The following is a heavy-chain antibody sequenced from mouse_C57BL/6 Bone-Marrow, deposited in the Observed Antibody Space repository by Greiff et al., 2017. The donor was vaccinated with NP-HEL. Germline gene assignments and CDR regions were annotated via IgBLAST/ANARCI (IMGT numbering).Heavy chain of an antibody. CDR3: ARSTTGD. J-gene: IGHJ3*01. V-gene: IGHV1-19*01. CDR1: GYTFTDYY. D-gene: IGHD1-1*01. CDR2: LNPYNGGT. Sequence: EVQLQQSGPVLVKPGASVKMSCKASGYTFTDYYMNWVKQSPGQSLEWIGVLNPYNGGTSYNQKFKGKATLTVDKSSSTAYMELNSLTSEDSAVYYCARSTTGDWGQGTLVTVSA.